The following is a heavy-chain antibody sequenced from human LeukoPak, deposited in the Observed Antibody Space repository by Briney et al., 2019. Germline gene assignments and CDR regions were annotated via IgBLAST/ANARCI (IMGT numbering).Heavy chain of an antibody. V-gene: IGHV3-11*03. CDR2: INGSSSDT. Sequence: GGSLRLSCAASGFTFSDYYMTWIRQAPGRGLEWISYINGSSSDTKYADSVKGRFTISRDNAKNSVYLLMNSLRAEDTAVYYCARRGTTYCTVDSCHPKWFDPWGQGTLVTVSS. CDR1: GFTFSDYY. CDR3: ARRGTTYCTVDSCHPKWFDP. J-gene: IGHJ5*02. D-gene: IGHD2-15*01.